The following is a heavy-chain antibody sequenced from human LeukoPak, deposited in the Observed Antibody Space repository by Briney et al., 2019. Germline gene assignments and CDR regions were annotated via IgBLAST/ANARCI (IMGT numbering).Heavy chain of an antibody. CDR2: INPNSGGT. CDR1: GYTFTGYY. V-gene: IGHV1-2*02. D-gene: IGHD6-13*01. CDR3: ARGIAAAGYMDV. Sequence: ASVKVACKASGYTFTGYYMHWVRQAPGQGLEWMGWINPNSGGTNYAQKFQGRVTMARDMSTSTVYMELSSLRSEDTAVYYCARGIAAAGYMDVWGKGTTVTVSS. J-gene: IGHJ6*03.